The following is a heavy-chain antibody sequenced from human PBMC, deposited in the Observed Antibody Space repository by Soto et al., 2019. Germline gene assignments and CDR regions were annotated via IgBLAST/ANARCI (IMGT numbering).Heavy chain of an antibody. J-gene: IGHJ4*02. CDR2: ISSSSSYI. V-gene: IGHV3-21*01. CDR1: GFTFSSYS. Sequence: GGSLRLSCAASGFTFSSYSMNWVRQAPGKRLEWVSSISSSSSYIYYADSVKGRFTISRDNAKNSLYLQMNSLRAEDTAVYYCARELGQKFDYWGQGTLVTVSS. CDR3: ARELGQKFDY.